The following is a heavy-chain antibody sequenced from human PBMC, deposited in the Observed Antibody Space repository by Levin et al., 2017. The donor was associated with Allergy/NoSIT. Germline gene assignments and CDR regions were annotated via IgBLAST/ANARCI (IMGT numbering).Heavy chain of an antibody. CDR3: AREEQGGFDL. V-gene: IGHV1-46*01. CDR2: IDPSGGNT. Sequence: ASVKVSCKASGYTFTTYYAHWVRQAPGRGLEWMGVIDPSGGNTIYGPRFQGRVTMTRETSTSTVYMELSSLKIDDTAVYYCAREEQGGFDLWGQGTMVTVSS. J-gene: IGHJ3*01. CDR1: GYTFTTYY. D-gene: IGHD1-26*01.